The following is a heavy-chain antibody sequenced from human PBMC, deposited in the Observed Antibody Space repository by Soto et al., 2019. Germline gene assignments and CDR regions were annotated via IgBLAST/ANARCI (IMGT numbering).Heavy chain of an antibody. CDR1: GFTFSSYA. J-gene: IGHJ4*02. CDR2: VSGSGGST. V-gene: IGHV3-23*01. Sequence: EVQLLESGGGLVQPGGSLRLSCAASGFTFSSYAMRWVRQAPGKGLEWASAVSGSGGSTYYADSVKGRFTISRDNSKNTLYLQMNSLRAEDTAVYYCARRGPGTYFDYWGQGTLVTVSS. CDR3: ARRGPGTYFDY. D-gene: IGHD6-13*01.